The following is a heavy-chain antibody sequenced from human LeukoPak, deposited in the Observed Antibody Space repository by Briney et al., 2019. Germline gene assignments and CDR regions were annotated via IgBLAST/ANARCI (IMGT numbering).Heavy chain of an antibody. Sequence: SETLSLTCTVSGGFISSSSYYWGWIRQPPGKGLEWIGSIYYSGSTYYNPSLKSRVTISVDASKNQFALKLSSVTAADTAVYYCARDWADIVVVPAEGGIDYWGQGTLVTVSS. D-gene: IGHD2-2*01. CDR2: IYYSGST. CDR1: GGFISSSSYY. J-gene: IGHJ4*02. CDR3: ARDWADIVVVPAEGGIDY. V-gene: IGHV4-39*02.